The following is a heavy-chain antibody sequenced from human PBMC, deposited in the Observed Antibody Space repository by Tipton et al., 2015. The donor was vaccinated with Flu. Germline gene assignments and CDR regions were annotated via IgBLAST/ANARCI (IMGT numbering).Heavy chain of an antibody. Sequence: TLSLTCAVYGGSFSGYYWSWIRQPPGKGLEWIGEINHSGSTYYNPSLKSRVTISLDTSKNQFSLKLTSMTAADTAVYFCARHVLLNGPFHFVSWGQGTLVTVSS. CDR1: GGSFSGYY. V-gene: IGHV4-34*01. J-gene: IGHJ4*02. CDR2: INHSGST. CDR3: ARHVLLNGPFHFVS. D-gene: IGHD2-8*01.